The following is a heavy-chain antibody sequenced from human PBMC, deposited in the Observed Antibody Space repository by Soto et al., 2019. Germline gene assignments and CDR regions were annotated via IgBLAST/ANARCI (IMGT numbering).Heavy chain of an antibody. CDR2: ISAYNGNT. J-gene: IGHJ4*02. D-gene: IGHD3-22*01. Sequence: QVQLVQSGAEVKKPGASVKVSCKASGYTFTSYGISWVRQAPGQGLEWMGWISAYNGNTNYAQKLQGRVTMTTDTSTSTAYMELRSLISDDTAVYYCARMPTWSTYYDSSGYLDYWGQGTLVTVSS. CDR3: ARMPTWSTYYDSSGYLDY. CDR1: GYTFTSYG. V-gene: IGHV1-18*01.